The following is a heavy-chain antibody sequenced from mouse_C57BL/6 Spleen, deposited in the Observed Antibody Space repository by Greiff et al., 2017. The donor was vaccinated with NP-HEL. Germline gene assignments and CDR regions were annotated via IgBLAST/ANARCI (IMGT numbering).Heavy chain of an antibody. D-gene: IGHD2-4*01. CDR2: INPSSGYT. Sequence: QVQLQQSGAELARPVASVKLSCKASGYTFTSYWLPWLKKRPGLGLEWIGYINPSSGYTKSTQKFKDTATLTADTSSSPAYMQLSCLTYEDSAVLYCARSEGLRRGFAYWRQGRLVNVAA. CDR1: GYTFTSYW. CDR3: ARSEGLRRGFAY. J-gene: IGHJ3*01. V-gene: IGHV1-7*01.